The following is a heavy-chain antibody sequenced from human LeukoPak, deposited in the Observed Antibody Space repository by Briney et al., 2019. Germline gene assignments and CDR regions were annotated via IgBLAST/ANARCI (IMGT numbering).Heavy chain of an antibody. V-gene: IGHV3-7*03. CDR2: IKQDGSEK. J-gene: IGHJ4*02. CDR1: GFTFSSYW. CDR3: ALLGGKLLWRIDY. Sequence: GGSLRFSCAASGFTFSSYWMSWVRQAPGKGLEWVANIKQDGSEKYYVDSVKGRFTISRDNSKNMLYLFMNNLRAEDTAVYYCALLGGKLLWRIDYWGQGTRVTVSS. D-gene: IGHD3-10*01.